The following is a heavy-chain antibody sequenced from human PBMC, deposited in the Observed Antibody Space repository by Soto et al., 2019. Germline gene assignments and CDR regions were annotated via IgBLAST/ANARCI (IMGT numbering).Heavy chain of an antibody. Sequence: VQLVESGGDVVQPGRSLRLSCAASGFSFRSYAMHWVRQAPGKGLEWVAVISYDGSNIDYADSVKGRFTFSRDNSKNTLYLQMNSLRAEDTAVYYCARDRQDHYYGPDVWGQGTTVTVSS. V-gene: IGHV3-30-3*01. CDR3: ARDRQDHYYGPDV. CDR1: GFSFRSYA. CDR2: ISYDGSNI. J-gene: IGHJ6*02.